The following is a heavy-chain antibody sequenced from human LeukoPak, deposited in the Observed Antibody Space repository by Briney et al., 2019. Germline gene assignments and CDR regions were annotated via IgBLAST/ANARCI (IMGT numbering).Heavy chain of an antibody. J-gene: IGHJ4*02. CDR3: ARGQIAALSAPFDY. D-gene: IGHD6-6*01. CDR1: GGSFSGYY. CDR2: INHSGST. V-gene: IGHV4-34*01. Sequence: SETLSLTCAVYGGSFSGYYWSWIRQPPGKGLEWIGEINHSGSTNYNPSLKSRVTISVDTSKNQFSLKLSSVTAADTAVYYCARGQIAALSAPFDYWGQGTLVTVSS.